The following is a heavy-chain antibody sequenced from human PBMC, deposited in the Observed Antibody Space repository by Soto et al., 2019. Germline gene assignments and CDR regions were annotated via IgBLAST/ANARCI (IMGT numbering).Heavy chain of an antibody. J-gene: IGHJ4*02. V-gene: IGHV3-30*18. CDR2: ISYDGSNK. CDR3: AKDQLLSSGFDY. Sequence: QVQLVESGGGVVQPGRSLRLSCAASGFTFSSYGMHWVRQAPGKGLEWVAVISYDGSNKYYADSVKGRFTISRDNSKNTLYLQMNSLRAEDTAVYYCAKDQLLSSGFDYWGQGTLVTGSS. D-gene: IGHD6-19*01. CDR1: GFTFSSYG.